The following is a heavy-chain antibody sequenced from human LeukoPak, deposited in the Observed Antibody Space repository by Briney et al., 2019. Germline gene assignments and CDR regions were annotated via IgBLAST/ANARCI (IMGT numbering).Heavy chain of an antibody. Sequence: SETLSLTCTVSGGSISSYYWSWIRQPAGKGLEWIGRIYPSGSTNYNPSLKSRVTMSVDTSENQLSLRLSSVTAADTAVYYCARDRYYYGSGSTHLARYFDLWGRGTLVTVSS. CDR1: GGSISSYY. CDR3: ARDRYYYGSGSTHLARYFDL. J-gene: IGHJ2*01. D-gene: IGHD3-10*01. CDR2: IYPSGST. V-gene: IGHV4-4*07.